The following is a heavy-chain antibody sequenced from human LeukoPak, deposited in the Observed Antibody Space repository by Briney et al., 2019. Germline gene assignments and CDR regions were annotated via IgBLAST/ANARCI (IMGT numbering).Heavy chain of an antibody. D-gene: IGHD5-12*01. CDR1: GYTFTSYY. CDR2: INPSGGST. CDR3: ATRATGASAFDI. Sequence: ASVKVSCKASGYTFTSYYMHWVRQAAGQGLEWVGIINPSGGSTSYAQKFQGRVPLPRDTSTSTVYMELSSLRSEDTAVYYCATRATGASAFDIWGQGTMVTVSS. V-gene: IGHV1-46*01. J-gene: IGHJ3*02.